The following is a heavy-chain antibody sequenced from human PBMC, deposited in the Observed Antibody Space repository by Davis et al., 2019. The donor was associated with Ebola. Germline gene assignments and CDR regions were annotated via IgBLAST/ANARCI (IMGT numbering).Heavy chain of an antibody. J-gene: IGHJ4*02. D-gene: IGHD6-13*01. Sequence: PGGSLRLSCAASGFTFSSYAMHWVRQAPGKGLEWVAVISYDGSNKYYADSVKGRFTISRDNSKNTLYLQMNSLRAEDTAVYYCASSGDSSSIDDWGQGTLVTVSS. CDR3: ASSGDSSSIDD. CDR1: GFTFSSYA. CDR2: ISYDGSNK. V-gene: IGHV3-30-3*01.